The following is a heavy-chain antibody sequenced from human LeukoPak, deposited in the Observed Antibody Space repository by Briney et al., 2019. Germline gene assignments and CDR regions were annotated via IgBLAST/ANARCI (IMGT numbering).Heavy chain of an antibody. Sequence: PAGGSLRLSCAASGFTFSSYAMSWVRQAPGKGLEWVSAISGSGGSTYYADSVKGRFTISRDNSKNTLYLQMNSLRAEDTAVYYCAKYWSGSFVIFDYWGQGTLVTVSS. CDR3: AKYWSGSFVIFDY. J-gene: IGHJ4*02. CDR2: ISGSGGST. CDR1: GFTFSSYA. D-gene: IGHD1-26*01. V-gene: IGHV3-23*01.